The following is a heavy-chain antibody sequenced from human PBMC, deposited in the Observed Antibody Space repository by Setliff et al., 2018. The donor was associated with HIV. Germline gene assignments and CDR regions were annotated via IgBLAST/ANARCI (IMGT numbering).Heavy chain of an antibody. J-gene: IGHJ4*02. Sequence: PSETLSLTCTVSGGSITSYYWNWIRQSPGKGLEWIGYIFDSGTTKYNPSVTSRVTISVDASKNQFFLQPISVTAADTAVYYCARQGGYNSPLMVWGQGKLVTVSS. V-gene: IGHV4-59*08. CDR1: GGSITSYY. CDR3: ARQGGYNSPLMV. D-gene: IGHD3-10*01. CDR2: IFDSGTT.